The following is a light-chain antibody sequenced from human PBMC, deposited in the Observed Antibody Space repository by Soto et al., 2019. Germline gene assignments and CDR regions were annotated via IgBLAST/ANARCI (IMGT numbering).Light chain of an antibody. CDR2: QAS. J-gene: IGKJ1*01. CDR1: QTIFTW. V-gene: IGKV1-5*03. CDR3: QQYESYSWT. Sequence: DIQMTQSPSSLSASVGDRITITCRASQTIFTWLAWYQQKAGKAPKLLIYQASSLLSGVPSRFSGSGSGTEFTLTISNLQPDDFASYYCQQYESYSWTFGQGTKVEIK.